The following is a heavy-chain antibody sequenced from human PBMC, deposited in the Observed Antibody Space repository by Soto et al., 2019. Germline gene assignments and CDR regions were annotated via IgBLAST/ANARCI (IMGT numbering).Heavy chain of an antibody. J-gene: IGHJ4*02. Sequence: GGSLRLSCAASGFTFSSYAMSWVRQAPGKGLEWVSAISGSGGSTYYADSVKGRFTISRDNSKNTLYLQMNSLRAEDTAVYYCAKCIVLRGGYYTQYYFDYWGQGTLVTVSS. CDR1: GFTFSSYA. D-gene: IGHD3-3*01. V-gene: IGHV3-23*01. CDR3: AKCIVLRGGYYTQYYFDY. CDR2: ISGSGGST.